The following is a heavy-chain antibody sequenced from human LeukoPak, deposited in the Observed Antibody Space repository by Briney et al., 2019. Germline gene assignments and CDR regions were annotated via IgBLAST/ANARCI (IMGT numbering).Heavy chain of an antibody. V-gene: IGHV4-61*01. J-gene: IGHJ4*02. CDR2: IYYTGST. D-gene: IGHD4-23*01. CDR3: ARAVTDLAAPFDY. Sequence: SETLSLTCTVSGGSISSGNYYWSWIRQPPGKGLEWIGFIYYTGSTNYNPSLKSRVTISVDTSKDQFSLKLTSVTAADTAVYYCARAVTDLAAPFDYWGQGTLVTVSS. CDR1: GGSISSGNYY.